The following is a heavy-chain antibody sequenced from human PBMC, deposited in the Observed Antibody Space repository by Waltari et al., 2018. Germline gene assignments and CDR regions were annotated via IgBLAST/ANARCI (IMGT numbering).Heavy chain of an antibody. CDR3: ATALGDRSSASRAFDI. Sequence: EVQLLQSGTELTKPGTTVKISCQFSGYTFTDYYLHWVQQAPGKGPHWMGLVDPEDGETIYAEKFQGRVTITADTSTDTAYMELSSLRSEDTAVYYCATALGDRSSASRAFDIWGLGTMITVSS. J-gene: IGHJ3*02. V-gene: IGHV1-69-2*01. D-gene: IGHD3-10*01. CDR2: VDPEDGET. CDR1: GYTFTDYY.